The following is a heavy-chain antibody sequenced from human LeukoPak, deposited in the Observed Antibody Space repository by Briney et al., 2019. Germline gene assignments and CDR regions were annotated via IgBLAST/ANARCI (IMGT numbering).Heavy chain of an antibody. CDR3: AKPSYYDFWSGKKYYFDY. CDR2: ISYDGGNK. J-gene: IGHJ4*02. CDR1: GFTFSSYG. V-gene: IGHV3-30*18. Sequence: GRSLRLSCAASGFTFSSYGMHWVRQAPGKGLEWVAVISYDGGNKYYADSVKGRFTISRDNSKNTLYLQMNSLRAEDTAVYYCAKPSYYDFWSGKKYYFDYWGQGTLVTVSS. D-gene: IGHD3-3*01.